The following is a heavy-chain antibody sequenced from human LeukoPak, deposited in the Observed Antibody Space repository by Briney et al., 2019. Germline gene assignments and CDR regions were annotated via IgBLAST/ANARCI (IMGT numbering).Heavy chain of an antibody. J-gene: IGHJ4*02. Sequence: GGSLRLSCAASGFTFSGYTMHWVRQAPGKGLEWVAVISYDGSNKYYADSVKGRFTISRDNSKNTLYLQMNTLRGEDTAVYFCAKGSGSYGQDLYDWGQGTLVTVSS. CDR3: AKGSGSYGQDLYD. CDR2: ISYDGSNK. V-gene: IGHV3-30*04. D-gene: IGHD3-3*01. CDR1: GFTFSGYT.